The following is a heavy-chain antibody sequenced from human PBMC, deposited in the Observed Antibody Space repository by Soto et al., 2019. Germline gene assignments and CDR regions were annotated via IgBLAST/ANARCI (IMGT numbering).Heavy chain of an antibody. Sequence: EVQLVESGGGLVKPGGSLRLSCAVSGFTFSTYSMNWVRQASGKGLEWVSYIDSSSSYMYYADSLKGRFTISRDNAKNSLYLEMNSLRVEDTAVYYCARGWRERGFDYWGQGILVTVSS. V-gene: IGHV3-21*01. CDR2: IDSSSSYM. CDR3: ARGWRERGFDY. D-gene: IGHD1-26*01. J-gene: IGHJ4*02. CDR1: GFTFSTYS.